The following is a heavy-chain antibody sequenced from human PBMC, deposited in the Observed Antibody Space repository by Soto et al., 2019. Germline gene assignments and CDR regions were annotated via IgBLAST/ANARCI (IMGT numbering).Heavy chain of an antibody. Sequence: SETLSLTCAVCGGSFSGYYWSWIRQPPGKGLEWIGEINHSGSTNYNPSLKSRVTISVDTSKNQSSLKLSSVTAADTAVYYCARGRVTMVRGAYYYYYYAMDAWGQGTTVT. CDR2: INHSGST. V-gene: IGHV4-34*01. J-gene: IGHJ6*01. CDR1: GGSFSGYY. D-gene: IGHD3-10*01. CDR3: ARGRVTMVRGAYYYYYYAMDA.